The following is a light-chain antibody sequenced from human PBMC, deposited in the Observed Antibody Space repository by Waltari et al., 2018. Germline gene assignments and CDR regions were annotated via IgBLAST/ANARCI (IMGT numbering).Light chain of an antibody. CDR1: SSDVGAYNH. J-gene: IGLJ2*01. V-gene: IGLV2-11*01. Sequence: QSARTQPRSVSGSPGQSVTMARAGTSSDVGAYNHVSWYQQSPGTAPKLLIYEVNNRPSGVPDRFSASKSGNTASLTISGLRAEDEADYYCCSYAGDYTLVFGGGTKLTVL. CDR2: EVN. CDR3: CSYAGDYTLV.